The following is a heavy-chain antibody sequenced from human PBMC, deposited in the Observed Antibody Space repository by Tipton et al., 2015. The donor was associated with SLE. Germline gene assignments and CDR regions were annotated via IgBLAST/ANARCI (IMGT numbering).Heavy chain of an antibody. Sequence: QVQLVQSGAEVKKPVASVTVSCKASGYTFTNYGITWVRQAPGQGLEWMGWISTYNFNKDYAHKIQGRVTMTTDTSTSTAYMELRSLKTDETAMYYCAREGGWVGEGAFGIWGEGTMVTVSS. V-gene: IGHV1-18*01. D-gene: IGHD3-10*01. CDR2: ISTYNFNK. J-gene: IGHJ3*02. CDR3: AREGGWVGEGAFGI. CDR1: GYTFTNYG.